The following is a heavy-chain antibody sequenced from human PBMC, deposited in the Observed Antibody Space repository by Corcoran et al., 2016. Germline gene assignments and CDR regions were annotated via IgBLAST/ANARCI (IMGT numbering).Heavy chain of an antibody. Sequence: EVQLVESGGGLIQPGGSLRLSCAASGFTVSSNYMSWVRQAPGKGLEWVSVIYSGGSTYYADSVKGRFTISRDNSKNTLYLQMHSLRAEDTAVYYCASLSISSASRYFDLWGRGTLVTVSS. V-gene: IGHV3-53*01. CDR3: ASLSISSASRYFDL. J-gene: IGHJ2*01. CDR1: GFTVSSNY. CDR2: IYSGGST. D-gene: IGHD3-3*02.